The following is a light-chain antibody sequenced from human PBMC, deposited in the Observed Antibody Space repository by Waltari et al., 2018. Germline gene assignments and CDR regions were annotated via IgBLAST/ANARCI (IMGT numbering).Light chain of an antibody. Sequence: QSALTQPASVSGSPGQSITISCTGTSRDVGDYNYVSWYLHHPGKAPKLMIYDVSERPSGVSTRFSGSKFGNTASLTISGLQAEDEGDYYCSSYTSISTYVFGSGTTVTVL. CDR1: SRDVGDYNY. V-gene: IGLV2-14*03. CDR2: DVS. CDR3: SSYTSISTYV. J-gene: IGLJ1*01.